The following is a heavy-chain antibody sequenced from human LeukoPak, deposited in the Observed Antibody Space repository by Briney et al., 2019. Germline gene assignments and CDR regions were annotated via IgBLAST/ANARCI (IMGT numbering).Heavy chain of an antibody. CDR2: ISYDGSNK. J-gene: IGHJ5*02. CDR3: ARDLEDCSGGSCYSWFDP. Sequence: GRSLRLSCAASGFTFSSYAMHWVRQAPGKGLEWVAVISYDGSNKYYADSVKGQFTISRDNSKNTLYLQMNSLRAEDTAVYYCARDLEDCSGGSCYSWFDPWGQGTLVTVSS. V-gene: IGHV3-30-3*01. CDR1: GFTFSSYA. D-gene: IGHD2-15*01.